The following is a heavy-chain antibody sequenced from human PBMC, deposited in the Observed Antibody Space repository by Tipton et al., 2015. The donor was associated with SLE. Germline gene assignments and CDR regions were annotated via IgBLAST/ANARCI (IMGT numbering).Heavy chain of an antibody. D-gene: IGHD3-16*01. CDR1: GFTFSSYA. V-gene: IGHV3-30*04. CDR2: ISYDGSNK. Sequence: SLRLSCAASGFTFSSYAMHWVRQAPGEGLEWVAVISYDGSNKYYADSVKGRFTISRDNSKNTLYLQMNSLRAEDTAVYYCAMGDYGDYWGQGTLVTVSS. J-gene: IGHJ4*02. CDR3: AMGDYGDY.